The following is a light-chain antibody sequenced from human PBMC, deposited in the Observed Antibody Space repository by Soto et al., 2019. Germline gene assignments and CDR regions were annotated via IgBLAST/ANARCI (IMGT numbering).Light chain of an antibody. V-gene: IGKV3-15*01. Sequence: EIVMTQSPATLSVSPGERATLSCRASQSVSSNLAWYQQKPGQAPRLLIYAASTRATGIPARLSASGSGTEFTLTISSLQSEDFAVYYCQQYNNWPPWTFGQGTKVEIK. J-gene: IGKJ1*01. CDR1: QSVSSN. CDR3: QQYNNWPPWT. CDR2: AAS.